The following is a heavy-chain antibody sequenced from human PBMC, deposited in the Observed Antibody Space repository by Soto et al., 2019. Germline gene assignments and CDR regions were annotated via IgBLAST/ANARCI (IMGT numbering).Heavy chain of an antibody. CDR3: VVTTSTFGI. CDR1: VFTFSNYW. J-gene: IGHJ3*02. V-gene: IGHV3-7*05. CDR2: INQDGSEK. D-gene: IGHD2-21*02. Sequence: EVQLVESGGGLVQPGGSLRLSCEGSVFTFSNYWMNWVRQAPGKGLEWVANINQDGSEKNYVDSVKGRFTISRANAKNSLYLQMNSLRVEDTAVYYCVVTTSTFGIWGQGAMVTVPS.